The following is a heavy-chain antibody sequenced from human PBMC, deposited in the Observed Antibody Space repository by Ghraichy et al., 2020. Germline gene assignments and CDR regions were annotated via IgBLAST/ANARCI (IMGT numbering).Heavy chain of an antibody. Sequence: GESLNISCAASGFTFSSYAMHWVRQAPGKGLEWVTVISYDGSNKYYADSVKGRFTISRDNSKNTLYLQMNSLRAEDTAVYYCARDSIAAAGTFDYWGQGTLVTVSS. CDR2: ISYDGSNK. CDR1: GFTFSSYA. V-gene: IGHV3-30*04. D-gene: IGHD6-13*01. J-gene: IGHJ4*02. CDR3: ARDSIAAAGTFDY.